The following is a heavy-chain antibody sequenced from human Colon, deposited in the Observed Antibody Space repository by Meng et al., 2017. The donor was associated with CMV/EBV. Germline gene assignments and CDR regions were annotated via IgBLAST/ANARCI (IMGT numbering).Heavy chain of an antibody. J-gene: IGHJ4*02. D-gene: IGHD7-27*01. V-gene: IGHV1-46*01. Sequence: VLLWLSGAEGKKPGDSVKVSCKASGYTFTNYYFHWVRQAPGQGLEWMGVISCNSGDTAYAQKFQGRFTMTRDTSTRTAYMELSSLRSEDTAVYYCSRDGPWGYGGSDYWGQGTLVTVSS. CDR3: SRDGPWGYGGSDY. CDR2: ISCNSGDT. CDR1: GYTFTNYY.